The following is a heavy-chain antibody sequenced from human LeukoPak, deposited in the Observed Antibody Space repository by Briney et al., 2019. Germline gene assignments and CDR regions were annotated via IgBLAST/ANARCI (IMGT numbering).Heavy chain of an antibody. D-gene: IGHD3-10*01. Sequence: GGSLRLSCAVSGFTFDDSAMSWVRQAPGKGLEWVSAIGGSGGSTYYADSVKGRFTISRDDSKNTLYLQMNSLRAEDTAVYYCAKFTRTLVRGALVNWGQGTLVTVSS. CDR3: AKFTRTLVRGALVN. CDR1: GFTFDDSA. CDR2: IGGSGGST. V-gene: IGHV3-23*01. J-gene: IGHJ4*02.